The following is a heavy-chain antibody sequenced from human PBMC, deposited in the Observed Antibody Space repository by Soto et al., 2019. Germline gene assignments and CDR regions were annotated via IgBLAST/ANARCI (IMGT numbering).Heavy chain of an antibody. V-gene: IGHV1-18*01. Sequence: ASVKVSCKASGYTFTSYGISWVRQAPGQGLEWMGWISAYNGNTNYAQKLQGRVTMTTDTSTSTAYMELRSLRSEDTAVYYCARSVLASSSWYDNWFDPWGQGTLVTVSS. CDR1: GYTFTSYG. CDR3: ARSVLASSSWYDNWFDP. D-gene: IGHD6-13*01. CDR2: ISAYNGNT. J-gene: IGHJ5*02.